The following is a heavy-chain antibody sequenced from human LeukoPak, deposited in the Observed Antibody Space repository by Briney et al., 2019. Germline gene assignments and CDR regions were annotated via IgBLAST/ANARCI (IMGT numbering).Heavy chain of an antibody. Sequence: PSETLSLTCTVSGGSISSYYWSWIRQPPGKGLEWIGYIYYSGSTYYNPSLKSRVTISVDTSKNQFSLKLSSVTAADTAVYYCARGLAGGYYDFWSGYYNDYYYYYMDVWGKGTTVTVSS. D-gene: IGHD3-3*01. CDR2: IYYSGST. CDR1: GGSISSYY. V-gene: IGHV4-59*06. CDR3: ARGLAGGYYDFWSGYYNDYYYYYMDV. J-gene: IGHJ6*03.